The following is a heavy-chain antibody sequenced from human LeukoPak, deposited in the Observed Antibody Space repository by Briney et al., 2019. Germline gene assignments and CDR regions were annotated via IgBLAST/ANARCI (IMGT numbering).Heavy chain of an antibody. Sequence: ASVKVSCKASGYTFTTYAINWVRQAPGQRLEWMGWINTGNGDTKYSQKFQGRVTITRDTSANTIYMELSSLRFEDTAVYYCAREAYDFWSGRQYYFNYWGQGTLVTVSS. J-gene: IGHJ4*02. CDR2: INTGNGDT. D-gene: IGHD3-3*01. V-gene: IGHV1-3*04. CDR3: AREAYDFWSGRQYYFNY. CDR1: GYTFTTYA.